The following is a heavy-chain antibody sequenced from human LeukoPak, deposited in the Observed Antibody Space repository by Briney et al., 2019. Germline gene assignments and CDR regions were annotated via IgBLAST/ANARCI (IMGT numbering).Heavy chain of an antibody. CDR3: ARGEGVATILKPDAFDI. Sequence: GASVKVSCKASGYTFTGYYMHWVRQAPGQGLEWVGWIIPNSGGTNYAQKFQGRVTMTWDTSISTAYMELSRLRSDDTAVYYCARGEGVATILKPDAFDIWDQGTMVTVSS. CDR1: GYTFTGYY. D-gene: IGHD5-12*01. V-gene: IGHV1-2*02. CDR2: IIPNSGGT. J-gene: IGHJ3*02.